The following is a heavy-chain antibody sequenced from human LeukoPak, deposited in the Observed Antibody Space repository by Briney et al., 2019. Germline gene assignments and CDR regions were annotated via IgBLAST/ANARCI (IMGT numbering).Heavy chain of an antibody. V-gene: IGHV3-7*01. Sequence: GGSLRLSCAASGFTFTSYWMTWVRQAPGKGLEWVANINQDGSVKYYVDSVKGRFTISRDNAKNSLYLQINSLRAEDTAVYFCARDAGTWGYGYYSDYWGQGTLVTVSS. J-gene: IGHJ4*02. CDR3: ARDAGTWGYGYYSDY. CDR2: INQDGSVK. D-gene: IGHD7-27*01. CDR1: GFTFTSYW.